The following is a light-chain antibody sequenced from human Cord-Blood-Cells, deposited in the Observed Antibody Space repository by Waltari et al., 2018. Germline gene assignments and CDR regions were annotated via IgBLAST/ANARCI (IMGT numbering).Light chain of an antibody. Sequence: EIVLTQSPGTLSLSPGERATLSCRASPSVSSSYLAWYQQKPGQAPRLLSYGASSRATGIPDRFSGSGSGTDFTLTISRLEPEDFAVYYCQQYGSSFTFGPGTKVDIK. CDR3: QQYGSSFT. J-gene: IGKJ3*01. V-gene: IGKV3-20*01. CDR2: GAS. CDR1: PSVSSSY.